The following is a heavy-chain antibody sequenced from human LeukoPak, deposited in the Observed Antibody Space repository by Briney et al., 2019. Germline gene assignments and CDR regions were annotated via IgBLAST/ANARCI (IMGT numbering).Heavy chain of an antibody. D-gene: IGHD2-2*01. CDR3: ATAGKRSSTSCTWGYFDY. Sequence: ASVKVSCKVSGYTLTELSMHWVRQAPGKGLEWVGGFDPEDGETIYAQKFQGRVTMTEDTSTDTAYMELSSLRSEDTAVYYCATAGKRSSTSCTWGYFDYWGQGTLVTVSS. CDR1: GYTLTELS. CDR2: FDPEDGET. V-gene: IGHV1-24*01. J-gene: IGHJ4*02.